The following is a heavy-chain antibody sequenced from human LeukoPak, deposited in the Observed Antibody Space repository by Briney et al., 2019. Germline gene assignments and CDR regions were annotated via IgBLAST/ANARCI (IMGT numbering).Heavy chain of an antibody. V-gene: IGHV3-15*01. Sequence: GGSLRLSCAASGFTFSNAWMSWVRQAPGKGLEWVGRIKSKTDGGTTDYAAPVKGRFTISRDDSKNTLYLQMNSLKTEDTAVYYCTTEAYCGGDCFIQGGGPTAGQRAYDYWGQGTLVTVSS. D-gene: IGHD2-21*02. CDR1: GFTFSNAW. CDR3: TTEAYCGGDCFIQGGGPTAGQRAYDY. CDR2: IKSKTDGGTT. J-gene: IGHJ4*02.